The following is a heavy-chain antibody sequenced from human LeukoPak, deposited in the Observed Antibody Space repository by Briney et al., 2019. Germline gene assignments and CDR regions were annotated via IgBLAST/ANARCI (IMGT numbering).Heavy chain of an antibody. J-gene: IGHJ6*04. CDR2: IKYDGTQQ. V-gene: IGHV3-7*01. Sequence: GGSLRLSCAASGLSFSNYWMNWVRQSPGKGLEWVANIKYDGTQQTYVDSVKGRFTISLDNAKNSLYLQMNSLSVEDTPVYYCARDPPSLSCVDVWGKGTTVTVSS. CDR3: ARDPPSLSCVDV. D-gene: IGHD3-16*02. CDR1: GLSFSNYW.